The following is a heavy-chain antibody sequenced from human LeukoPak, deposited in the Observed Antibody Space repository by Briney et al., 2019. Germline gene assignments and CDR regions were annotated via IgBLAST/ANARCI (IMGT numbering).Heavy chain of an antibody. CDR2: INSDGSST. CDR1: GFTFSSYW. D-gene: IGHD6-13*01. J-gene: IGHJ4*02. V-gene: IGHV3-74*01. CDR3: ARDGAGSCDDY. Sequence: GGSLRLSCAASGFTFSSYWMHWVRQAPGKGLVWVSRINSDGSSTSYADSVKGRFTISRDNAKNTLYLQMNSLRAEDTDVYYCARDGAGSCDDYWGQGTLVTVSS.